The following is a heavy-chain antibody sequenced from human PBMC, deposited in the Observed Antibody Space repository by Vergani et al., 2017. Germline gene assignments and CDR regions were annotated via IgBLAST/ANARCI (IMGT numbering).Heavy chain of an antibody. CDR3: ASLGVDTAMVDHGY. CDR2: IYHSGST. Sequence: QVQLQESGPGLVKPSGTLSLTCAVSGGSLSSSNWWSWVRPPPGKGLEWIGEIYHSGSTTYNPSLKSRVPISVDKSKNQFSLKLSSVTAADTAVYYCASLGVDTAMVDHGYWGQGTLVTVSS. D-gene: IGHD5-18*01. J-gene: IGHJ4*02. V-gene: IGHV4-4*02. CDR1: GGSLSSSNW.